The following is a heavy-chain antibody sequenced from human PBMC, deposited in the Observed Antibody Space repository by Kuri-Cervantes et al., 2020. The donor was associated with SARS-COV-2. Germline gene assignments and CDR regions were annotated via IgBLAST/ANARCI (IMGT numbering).Heavy chain of an antibody. CDR1: GFIFSSHS. CDR3: ARDHGDYYFDY. J-gene: IGHJ4*02. V-gene: IGHV3-48*01. Sequence: GGSLRLSCAASGFIFSSHSMNWVRQAPGKGLEWVSYISSSSSTIYYADSVKGRFTISRDNAKNSLYLQMNSLRAEDTAVYYCARDHGDYYFDYWGQGTLVTVSS. CDR2: ISSSSSTI. D-gene: IGHD4-17*01.